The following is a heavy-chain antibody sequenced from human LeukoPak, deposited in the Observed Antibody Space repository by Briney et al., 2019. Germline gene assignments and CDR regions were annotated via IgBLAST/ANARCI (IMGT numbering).Heavy chain of an antibody. J-gene: IGHJ4*02. CDR1: GFTFSSYA. V-gene: IGHV3-30*04. Sequence: GGSLRLSCAASGFTFSSYAMHWVRQAPGKGLEWVAVISYDGSNKYYADSVKGRFTISRDNSKNTLYLQMNSLRAEDTAVYYCARDSRGFDYWGQGTLVTVSS. CDR3: ARDSRGFDY. CDR2: ISYDGSNK. D-gene: IGHD2/OR15-2a*01.